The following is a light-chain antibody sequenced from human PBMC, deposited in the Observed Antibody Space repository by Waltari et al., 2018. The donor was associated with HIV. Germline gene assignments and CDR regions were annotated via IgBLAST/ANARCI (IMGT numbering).Light chain of an antibody. CDR3: GTWDRTLGGGV. V-gene: IGLV1-51*01. Sequence: QSVLTQPPSVSAAPGQKVTISCSRSSSNIGNDYVSWYQHVPGAAPRLLIYDNSKRPSGIPDRFSGAESGKSATLAITGLQTGDEADYYCGTWDRTLGGGVFGGGTKLTVL. CDR1: SSNIGNDY. CDR2: DNS. J-gene: IGLJ3*02.